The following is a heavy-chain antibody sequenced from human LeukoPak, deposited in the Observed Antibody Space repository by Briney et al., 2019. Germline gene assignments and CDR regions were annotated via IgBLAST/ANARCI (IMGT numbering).Heavy chain of an antibody. CDR1: GFTFSSYA. CDR2: ISYDGSNK. J-gene: IGHJ4*02. CDR3: ARDRGRDGYNLAY. V-gene: IGHV3-30-3*01. Sequence: GGSLRLSCAASGFTFSSYAMHWVRQAPGKGLEWVAVISYDGSNKYYADSVKGRFTISRDNSKNTLYLQMSSLRAEDTAVYYCARDRGRDGYNLAYWGQGTLVTVSS. D-gene: IGHD5-24*01.